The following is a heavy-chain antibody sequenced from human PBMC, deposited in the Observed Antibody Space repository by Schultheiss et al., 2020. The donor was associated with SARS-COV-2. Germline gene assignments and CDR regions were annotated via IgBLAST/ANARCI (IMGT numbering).Heavy chain of an antibody. V-gene: IGHV4-31*03. CDR3: ARQGYITGDHRDFDI. CDR1: GGSISSGGYY. J-gene: IGHJ3*02. CDR2: IYYSGST. D-gene: IGHD7-27*01. Sequence: TLSLTCTVSGGSISSGGYYWSWIRQHPGKGLEWIGYIYYSGSTYYNPSLKSRVTISVDTSKNQFSLKLSSVTAADTAVYYCARQGYITGDHRDFDIWGQGTMVTVSS.